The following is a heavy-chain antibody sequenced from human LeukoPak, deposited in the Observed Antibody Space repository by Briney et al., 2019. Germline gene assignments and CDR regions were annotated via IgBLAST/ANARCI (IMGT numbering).Heavy chain of an antibody. CDR2: IWYDGSNK. J-gene: IGHJ4*02. CDR3: AKDRALHQFDY. V-gene: IGHV3-33*06. Sequence: GGSLRLYCAASGFTFSSYGMHWVRQAPGKGLEWVAVIWYDGSNKYYADSVKGRFTISRDNSKNTLFLRMNSLRAEDTAIYYCAKDRALHQFDYWGQGTLVTVSS. CDR1: GFTFSSYG.